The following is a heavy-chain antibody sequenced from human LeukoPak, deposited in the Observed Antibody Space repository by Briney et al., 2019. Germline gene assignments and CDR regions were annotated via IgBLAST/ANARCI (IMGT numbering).Heavy chain of an antibody. D-gene: IGHD6-13*01. CDR1: GFTFCSYW. V-gene: IGHV3-74*03. Sequence: GGSLRLSCAASGFTFCSYWMHWVRKAPGKGLVWVSRINSDGSSTTYADSVKGRFTISRANANNTLYLQMNSLRAEDTAVYYCARESGIAAALDLWGQGTLVTVPS. J-gene: IGHJ5*02. CDR3: ARESGIAAALDL. CDR2: INSDGSST.